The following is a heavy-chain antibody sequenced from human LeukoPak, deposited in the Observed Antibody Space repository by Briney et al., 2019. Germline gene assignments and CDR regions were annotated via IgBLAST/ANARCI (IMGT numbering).Heavy chain of an antibody. Sequence: GGSLRLSCAGSGFTFSSYNMNWVRRAPGKGREWVASISYSSDYIYYTHSVKGRFTISIDNAKKSLYLKMNSLSVEDTAVYYCAWAEDIVATLWYLDLWGRGTLVTVSS. CDR1: GFTFSSYN. D-gene: IGHD5-12*01. V-gene: IGHV3-21*01. CDR3: AWAEDIVATLWYLDL. CDR2: ISYSSDYI. J-gene: IGHJ2*01.